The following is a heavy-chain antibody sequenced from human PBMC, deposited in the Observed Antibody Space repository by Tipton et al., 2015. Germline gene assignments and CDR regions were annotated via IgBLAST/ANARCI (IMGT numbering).Heavy chain of an antibody. Sequence: TLSLTCSVSGDSISSSNWWSWVRQPPGKGLEWIGEIHHGGSTNYNPSLKSRVTMSVDQSQNQFSLKLNSVTAADTAVYFCARRIAAKEGMSWFDPWGQGVLVTVSS. D-gene: IGHD6-25*01. J-gene: IGHJ5*02. CDR3: ARRIAAKEGMSWFDP. CDR1: GDSISSSNW. CDR2: IHHGGST. V-gene: IGHV4-4*01.